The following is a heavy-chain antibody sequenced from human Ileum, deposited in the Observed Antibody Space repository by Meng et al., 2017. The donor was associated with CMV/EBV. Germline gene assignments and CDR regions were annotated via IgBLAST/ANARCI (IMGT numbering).Heavy chain of an antibody. D-gene: IGHD4/OR15-4a*01. CDR2: TYYRSKWYD. V-gene: IGHV6-1*01. J-gene: IGHJ4*02. CDR1: GDSVSSNIAA. CDR3: AREMGAHDY. Sequence: QGQLHQSGPGPVSPSQTLSLTCAISGDSVSSNIAAWSWIRQSPSRGLELLGRTYYRSKWYDDYAVSVKSRVTITPDTSKNQFSLHLNSVSPEDTAIYFCAREMGAHDYWGQGTLVTVSS.